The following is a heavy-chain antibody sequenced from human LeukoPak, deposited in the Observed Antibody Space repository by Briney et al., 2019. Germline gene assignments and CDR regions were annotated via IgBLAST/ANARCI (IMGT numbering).Heavy chain of an antibody. D-gene: IGHD6-19*01. Sequence: SLRLSCAASGFTFXXYWMTWVRQAPGKGLEWVANIDQNGRNRYYVDSVKGRFTISRDNAKNSLFLQMNSLRAEDRAVYYCARDRSSGCDYWGQGILVTVAS. CDR3: ARDRSSGCDY. J-gene: IGHJ4*02. CDR2: IDQNGRNR. CDR1: GFTFXXYW. V-gene: IGHV3-7*01.